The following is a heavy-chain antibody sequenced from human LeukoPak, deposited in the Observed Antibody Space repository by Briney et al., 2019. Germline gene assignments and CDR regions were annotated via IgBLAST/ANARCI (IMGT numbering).Heavy chain of an antibody. CDR3: AELGITMIGGV. D-gene: IGHD3-10*02. CDR1: GFTFSDYY. J-gene: IGHJ6*04. Sequence: GGSLRLSCAASGFTFSDYYMTWIRQAPGKGREWISYISSSGRTIDYADCVKGRFTISRDNAKNSLHLQMNSLRAEDTAVYYCAELGITMIGGVWGKGTTVTISS. CDR2: ISSSGRTI. V-gene: IGHV3-11*04.